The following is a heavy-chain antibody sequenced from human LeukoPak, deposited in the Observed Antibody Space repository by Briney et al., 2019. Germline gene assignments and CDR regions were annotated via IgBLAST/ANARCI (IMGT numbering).Heavy chain of an antibody. CDR2: IYHSGST. Sequence: PSETLSLTCDVSGGSIRSSNWWSWVRQPPGKGLEWIGEIYHSGSTNSNSSLKSRVTISVDKSKNQFSLKLSSVTAADTAVYYRARGYNYGFGYYFDYWGQGTLVTVSS. CDR1: GGSIRSSNW. V-gene: IGHV4-4*02. CDR3: ARGYNYGFGYYFDY. D-gene: IGHD5-18*01. J-gene: IGHJ4*02.